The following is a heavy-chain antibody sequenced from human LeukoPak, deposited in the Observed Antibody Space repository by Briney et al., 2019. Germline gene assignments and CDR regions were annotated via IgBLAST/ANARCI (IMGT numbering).Heavy chain of an antibody. Sequence: PSETLSLTCTVSGGSISSGDYYWSWIRQPPGKGLEWIGSIYYSGSTYCNPSLKSRVTISVDTSKNQFSLKLSSVTAADTADYYCARQKGDYYGSGSYYPRNRFDPWGQGTLVTVSS. CDR2: IYYSGST. D-gene: IGHD3-10*01. J-gene: IGHJ5*02. CDR3: ARQKGDYYGSGSYYPRNRFDP. CDR1: GGSISSGDYY. V-gene: IGHV4-39*01.